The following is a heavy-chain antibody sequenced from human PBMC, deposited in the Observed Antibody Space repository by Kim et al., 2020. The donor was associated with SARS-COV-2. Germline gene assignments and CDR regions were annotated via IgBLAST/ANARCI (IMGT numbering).Heavy chain of an antibody. D-gene: IGHD6-13*01. Sequence: GGSLRLSCAASGFTFSSYGMHWVRQAPGKGLEWVAVISYDGSNKYYADSVKGRFTISRDNSKNTLYLQMNSLRAEDTAVYYCARDLRSSSWYSPLRYYYYGMDVWGQGTTVTVSS. CDR2: ISYDGSNK. CDR3: ARDLRSSSWYSPLRYYYYGMDV. J-gene: IGHJ6*02. CDR1: GFTFSSYG. V-gene: IGHV3-33*05.